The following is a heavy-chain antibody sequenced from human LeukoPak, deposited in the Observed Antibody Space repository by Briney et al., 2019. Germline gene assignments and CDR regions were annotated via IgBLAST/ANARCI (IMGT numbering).Heavy chain of an antibody. CDR2: INPKSGGT. J-gene: IGHJ4*02. CDR3: ARDLEEYSSSSGGY. Sequence: ASVKVSCKASGYTFTGYYMHWVRQAPGQGLEWMGWINPKSGGTNYAQKFQGRVTMTRDTSISTPYTELSRLRSDDTAVYYCARDLEEYSSSSGGYWGQGTLVTVFS. D-gene: IGHD6-6*01. V-gene: IGHV1-2*02. CDR1: GYTFTGYY.